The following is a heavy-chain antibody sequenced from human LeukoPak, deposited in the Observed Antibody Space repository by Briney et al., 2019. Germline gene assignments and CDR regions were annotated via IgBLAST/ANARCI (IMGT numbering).Heavy chain of an antibody. D-gene: IGHD3-3*01. CDR1: GFTFSSYA. V-gene: IGHV3-23*01. J-gene: IGHJ4*02. CDR2: ISGSGGST. CDR3: ARFGPSGYSFDY. Sequence: GGSLRLSCAASGFTFSSYAMSWVRQAPGKGLEWVSAISGSGGSTYYADSVKGRFSISRDNSKNTLYLQMNSLRAEDTAVYYCARFGPSGYSFDYWGQGTLVTVSS.